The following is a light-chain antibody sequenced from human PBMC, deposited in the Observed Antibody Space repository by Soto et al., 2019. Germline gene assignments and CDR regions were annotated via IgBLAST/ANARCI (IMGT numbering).Light chain of an antibody. CDR2: KAS. CDR3: NQYFANSRT. CDR1: QSIRSW. V-gene: IGKV1-5*03. Sequence: DIQMTQFPSTLSASVGDRVTITCRASQSIRSWLAWYQQKPGRAPTLLIYKASSLQRGVPSRFSGSGSETEFTLTISSLQPEDFATYYCNQYFANSRTFGQGTKVDIK. J-gene: IGKJ1*01.